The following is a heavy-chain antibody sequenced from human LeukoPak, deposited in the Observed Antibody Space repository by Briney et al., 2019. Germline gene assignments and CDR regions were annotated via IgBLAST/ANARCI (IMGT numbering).Heavy chain of an antibody. CDR2: IYTSGST. CDR1: GGSISSYY. J-gene: IGHJ5*02. CDR3: AREPYSSGFNWFDP. V-gene: IGHV4-4*07. D-gene: IGHD6-19*01. Sequence: TSSETLSLTCAVSGGSISSYYWSWIRQPAGKGLEWIGRIYTSGSTNYNPSLESRVTMSVDTSKNQFSLKLSSVTAADTAVYYCAREPYSSGFNWFDPWGQGTLVTVSS.